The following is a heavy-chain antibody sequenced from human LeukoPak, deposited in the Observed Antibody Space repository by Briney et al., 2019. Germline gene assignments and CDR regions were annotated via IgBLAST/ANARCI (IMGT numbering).Heavy chain of an antibody. Sequence: GGSLRLSCAASGFTFSTYWMHWVRHAPGKGLMWVSRINSDGGDTIYADSVKGRFTISIDNAKNTLYLQMNSLRAEDTAMYYCARKAGHGYGMDVWGQGTTVTVSS. CDR1: GFTFSTYW. V-gene: IGHV3-74*01. J-gene: IGHJ6*02. CDR3: ARKAGHGYGMDV. D-gene: IGHD6-19*01. CDR2: INSDGGDT.